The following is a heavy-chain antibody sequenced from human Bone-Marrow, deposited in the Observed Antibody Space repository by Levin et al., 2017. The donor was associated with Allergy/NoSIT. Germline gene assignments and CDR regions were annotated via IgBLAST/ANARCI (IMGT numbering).Heavy chain of an antibody. D-gene: IGHD5-18*01. J-gene: IGHJ4*02. CDR2: ISGSGGTT. Sequence: GESLKISCAASEFSFYKYAMSWVRQAPGKGLEWVSTISGSGGTTDYADSVKGRFTISRDNSKNTVYVQMKSLRAEDTAVYYCAKVRAVWLSTFDYWGQGTLVTVSS. CDR3: AKVRAVWLSTFDY. V-gene: IGHV3-23*01. CDR1: EFSFYKYA.